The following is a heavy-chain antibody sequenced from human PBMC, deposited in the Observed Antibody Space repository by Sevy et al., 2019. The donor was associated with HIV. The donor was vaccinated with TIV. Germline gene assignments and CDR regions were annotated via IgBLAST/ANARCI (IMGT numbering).Heavy chain of an antibody. CDR2: IYYSGST. CDR1: GGSISSYY. V-gene: IGHV4-59*01. D-gene: IGHD6-19*01. CDR3: AKENSSGWYDFDY. J-gene: IGHJ4*02. Sequence: SETLSLTCTVSGGSISSYYWSWIRQPPGKGLEWIGYIYYSGSTNYNPSLKSRVTISVDTSKNQFSLKLSSVTAADTAVYYCAKENSSGWYDFDYWGQGTLVTVSS.